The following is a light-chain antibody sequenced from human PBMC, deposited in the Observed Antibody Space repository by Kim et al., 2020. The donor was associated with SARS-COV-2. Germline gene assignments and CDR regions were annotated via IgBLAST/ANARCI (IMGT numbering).Light chain of an antibody. Sequence: QAVVTQEPSLTVSPGGTVTLTCGSNTGPVTSNQWPYWVQQKPSQVPRTLIYDTNNKHSWTPARFSGSLFGVKAALTLSGAQPDDEADYYCSLNYAGGRMFGGGTQLTVL. V-gene: IGLV7-46*01. J-gene: IGLJ3*02. CDR1: TGPVTSNQW. CDR2: DTN. CDR3: SLNYAGGRM.